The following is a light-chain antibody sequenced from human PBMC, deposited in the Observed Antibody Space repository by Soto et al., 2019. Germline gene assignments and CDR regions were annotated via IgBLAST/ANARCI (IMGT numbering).Light chain of an antibody. CDR1: QSVSDSS. CDR2: GAS. V-gene: IGKV3-20*01. CDR3: QQYDAWPLT. Sequence: EIVLTQSPGTLSLSPGERATLSCRASQSVSDSSLAWYHQKPGQAPRLLIYGASRRATGIPDTFSGSGSGTDFTLTISRLEPEDFAVYYCQQYDAWPLTFGGGTKVDIK. J-gene: IGKJ4*01.